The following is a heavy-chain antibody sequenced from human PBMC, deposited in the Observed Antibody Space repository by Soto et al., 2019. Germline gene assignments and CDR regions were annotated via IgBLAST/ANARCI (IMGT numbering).Heavy chain of an antibody. CDR1: YGSILNGGHY. CDR2: IFFSGNT. D-gene: IGHD4-17*01. J-gene: IGHJ4*02. CDR3: ARDNYGGMLEF. Sequence: SQTLSLTCTVSYGSILNGGHYWTFIRQHPGKGLEWIGRIFFSGNTHYNPALKSRLTFSLDTAKNQFSLKLTSVTAADTAIYYCARDNYGGMLEFWGPGTLVTVSS. V-gene: IGHV4-31*03.